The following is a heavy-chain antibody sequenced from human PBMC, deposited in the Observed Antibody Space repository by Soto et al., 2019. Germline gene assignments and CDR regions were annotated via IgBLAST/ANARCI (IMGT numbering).Heavy chain of an antibody. CDR3: ARSFSEDIVVVPAATHANWFDP. Sequence: QVTLKESGPVLVNPTETLTLTCTVSGFSLSNARMGVSWIRQPPGKALEWLAHIFSNDEKSYSTSLKSRLTISKDTSKSQVVLTMTNMDPVDTATYYCARSFSEDIVVVPAATHANWFDPWGQGTLVTVSS. CDR1: GFSLSNARMG. J-gene: IGHJ5*02. V-gene: IGHV2-26*01. CDR2: IFSNDEK. D-gene: IGHD2-2*01.